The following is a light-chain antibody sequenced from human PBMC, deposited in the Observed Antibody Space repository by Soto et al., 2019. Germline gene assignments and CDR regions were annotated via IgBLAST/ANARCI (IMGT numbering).Light chain of an antibody. CDR3: AAWDDSVDGVL. J-gene: IGLJ2*01. CDR1: ISSIGDNT. CDR2: NND. V-gene: IGLV1-44*01. Sequence: QSVLTQPPSASGTPGQSVSISCSGSISSIGDNTVNWYQQLPGTAPKLLIFNNDHRSSGVPDRFSGSKSGTSASLAISGLQSEDEADYYCAAWDDSVDGVLFGGGTKLTVL.